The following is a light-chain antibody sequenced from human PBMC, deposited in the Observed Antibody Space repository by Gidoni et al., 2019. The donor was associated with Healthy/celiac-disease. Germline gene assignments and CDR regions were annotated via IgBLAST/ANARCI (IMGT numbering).Light chain of an antibody. CDR2: GAS. J-gene: IGKJ3*01. Sequence: EIVMTPSPATLSVSPGERATLSCRASQSVSSNLAWYQQKPGQAPRLLIYGASTRATGIPARFSGSGSGTEFTLTISSLQSEDFAVYYCQQYNNWPLTFXPXTKVDIK. CDR1: QSVSSN. CDR3: QQYNNWPLT. V-gene: IGKV3-15*01.